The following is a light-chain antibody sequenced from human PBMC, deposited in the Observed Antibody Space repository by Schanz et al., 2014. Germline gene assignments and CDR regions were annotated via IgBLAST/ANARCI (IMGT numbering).Light chain of an antibody. Sequence: EIVMTQSPATLSVSPGERATLSCRASQSVSSNLAWFQQKPGQAPRLLIYGASTRATGLPARFSGSGSGTEFTLTISRLQSEDFAVYYCQQYDNWWTLGQGTKVEIK. J-gene: IGKJ1*01. V-gene: IGKV3-15*01. CDR2: GAS. CDR1: QSVSSN. CDR3: QQYDNWWT.